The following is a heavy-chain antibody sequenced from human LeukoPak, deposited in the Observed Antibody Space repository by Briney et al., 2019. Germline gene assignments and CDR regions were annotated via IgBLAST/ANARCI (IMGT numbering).Heavy chain of an antibody. CDR2: INHSGST. CDR1: GGSFSGNY. V-gene: IGHV4-34*01. CDR3: ARGVLNYYMDV. J-gene: IGHJ6*03. Sequence: SETLSLTCAVYGGSFSGNYWTWIRQPPGKGLEWIGEINHSGSTNYNPSLKSRVTISVDTSKNQFSLKLSSVTAADTAVYYCARGVLNYYMDVWGKGTTVTVSS.